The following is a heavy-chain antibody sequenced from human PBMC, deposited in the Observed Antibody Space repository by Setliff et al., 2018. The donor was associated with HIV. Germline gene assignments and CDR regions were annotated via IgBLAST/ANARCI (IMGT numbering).Heavy chain of an antibody. J-gene: IGHJ3*01. CDR3: ARPLDIVSYPYDAFAF. D-gene: IGHD1-26*01. Sequence: ASVKVSCKASGYTFTTYGINWVRQAPGQGLEWMGWVSTYNGHTNYPHHLQGRVTMTTNTSTGTAYLELRSLRSDDTAMYYCARPLDIVSYPYDAFAFWGLVTMVTVSS. V-gene: IGHV1-18*04. CDR2: VSTYNGHT. CDR1: GYTFTTYG.